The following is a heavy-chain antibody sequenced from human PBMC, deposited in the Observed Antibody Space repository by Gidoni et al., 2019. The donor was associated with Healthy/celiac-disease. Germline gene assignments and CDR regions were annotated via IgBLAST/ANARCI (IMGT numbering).Heavy chain of an antibody. Sequence: EVELLESGGGLVQPGGSLTLSCAASGFTFSSCFMSWVRQAPGKGLEWVSGIGGSDGTTYYADSVKGRFAVSRDNSKNMVYLQMDSLRAEDTAVYYCATGERKSHLFDYWGQGTLVTVSS. V-gene: IGHV3-23*01. CDR3: ATGERKSHLFDY. CDR2: IGGSDGTT. J-gene: IGHJ4*02. D-gene: IGHD1-1*01. CDR1: GFTFSSCF.